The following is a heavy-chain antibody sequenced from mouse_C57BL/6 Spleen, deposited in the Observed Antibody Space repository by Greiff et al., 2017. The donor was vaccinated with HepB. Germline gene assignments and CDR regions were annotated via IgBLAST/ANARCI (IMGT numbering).Heavy chain of an antibody. J-gene: IGHJ3*01. CDR1: GYTFTVYY. D-gene: IGHD1-1*01. CDR2: IYPGSGNT. CDR3: ASDYYYPFAY. V-gene: IGHV1-76*01. Sequence: VQLQQSGAELVRPGASVKLSCKASGYTFTVYYINWVKQRPGQGLEWIARIYPGSGNTYYNEKFKGKATLTAEKSSSTAYMQLSSLTSEDSAVYFCASDYYYPFAYWGQGTLVTVSA.